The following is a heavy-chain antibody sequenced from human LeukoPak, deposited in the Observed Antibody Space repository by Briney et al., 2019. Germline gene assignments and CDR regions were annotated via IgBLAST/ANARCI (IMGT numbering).Heavy chain of an antibody. CDR3: ARASDTSWPFDF. Sequence: ASVKVSCKASGYAFTTFGIMWVRQAPGQGLEWMGWISTSKTYTRYVQKVQGRATLTTDPSTSTAYLELTSLTSDDTAVYFCARASDTSWPFDFWGQGTKVTVSS. J-gene: IGHJ4*02. CDR1: GYAFTTFG. CDR2: ISTSKTYT. V-gene: IGHV1-18*01. D-gene: IGHD2-2*01.